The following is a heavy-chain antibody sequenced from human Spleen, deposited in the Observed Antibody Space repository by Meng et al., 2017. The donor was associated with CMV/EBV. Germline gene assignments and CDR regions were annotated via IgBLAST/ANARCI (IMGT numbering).Heavy chain of an antibody. V-gene: IGHV3-74*01. CDR2: INSDGSNT. J-gene: IGHJ5*02. D-gene: IGHD2-2*01. Sequence: HLVRQAPGKGLVWVARINSDGSNTRDGSSTTYADSVKGRFTISRDNAKNTLYLQMNSLRAEDTAVYFCARDGAYCSTSICYTGRFDPWGQGTLVTVSS. CDR3: ARDGAYCSTSICYTGRFDP.